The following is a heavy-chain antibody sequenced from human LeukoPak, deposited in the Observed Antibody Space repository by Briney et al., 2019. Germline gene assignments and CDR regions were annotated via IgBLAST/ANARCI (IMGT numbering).Heavy chain of an antibody. Sequence: GGSPRLSCAASGFTFSSYSMNWVRQAPGKGLEWVSSISSSSSCIYYADSVKGRFTISRDNAKNSLYLQMNSLRAEDTAVYYCARDAGYCGGDCYSDYWGQGTLVTVSS. J-gene: IGHJ4*02. CDR3: ARDAGYCGGDCYSDY. CDR2: ISSSSSCI. V-gene: IGHV3-21*01. D-gene: IGHD2-21*02. CDR1: GFTFSSYS.